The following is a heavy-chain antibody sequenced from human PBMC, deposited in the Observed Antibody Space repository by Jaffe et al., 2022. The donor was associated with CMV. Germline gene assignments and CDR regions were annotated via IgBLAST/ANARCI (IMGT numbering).Heavy chain of an antibody. CDR2: ISYSGSS. CDR1: GGSISSSNYN. Sequence: QVQLQESGPGLVKPSETLSLTCTVSGGSISSSNYNWGWIRQPPGKGLEWIGSISYSGSSSYSPSLKSRVAMSVDTSKSQFSLKLTSVIAADTALYYCARQGTGGRAFDVWGQGTMVTVSS. D-gene: IGHD3-10*01. J-gene: IGHJ3*01. CDR3: ARQGTGGRAFDV. V-gene: IGHV4-39*01.